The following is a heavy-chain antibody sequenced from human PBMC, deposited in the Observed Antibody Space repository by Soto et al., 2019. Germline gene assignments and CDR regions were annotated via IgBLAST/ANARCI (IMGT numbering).Heavy chain of an antibody. V-gene: IGHV3-30-3*01. J-gene: IGHJ4*02. CDR3: ARDIYLSVVITTPEY. Sequence: LRLSCAASGFTFSSYAMHWVRQAPGKGLEWVAVISYDGSNKYYADSVKGRFTISRDNSKNTLYLQMNSLRAEDTAVYYCARDIYLSVVITTPEYWGPGTFVTV. D-gene: IGHD3-22*01. CDR1: GFTFSSYA. CDR2: ISYDGSNK.